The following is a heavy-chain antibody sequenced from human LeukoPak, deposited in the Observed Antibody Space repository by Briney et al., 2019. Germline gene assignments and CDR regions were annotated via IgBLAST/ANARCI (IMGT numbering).Heavy chain of an antibody. CDR1: ADSFSRSGFY. V-gene: IGHV4-39*01. CDR2: IYYRGDT. Sequence: SETLSLTCTVSADSFSRSGFYWGWIRQPPGRGLDWIASIYYRGDTYYNPSLQSRVTTSVDTSKSQFSLKLRSVTAADTAVYYCARQLGSPIEHWGQGTLVTVSS. D-gene: IGHD6-13*01. J-gene: IGHJ1*01. CDR3: ARQLGSPIEH.